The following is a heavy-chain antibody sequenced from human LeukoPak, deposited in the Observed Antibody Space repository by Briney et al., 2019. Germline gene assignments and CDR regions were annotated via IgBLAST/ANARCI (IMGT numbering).Heavy chain of an antibody. CDR3: ARGPLGGESFDI. CDR1: GGSLSNHY. V-gene: IGHV4-4*07. Sequence: SETLSLTCTVSGGSLSNHYWNWIRHPAGTGLEYIGRIFHTGSTNYNPSLKSRVTMSVDTSSNQFSLNLTSVTAADTAVYYCARGPLGGESFDIWGQGTMVNVSS. CDR2: IFHTGST. J-gene: IGHJ3*02. D-gene: IGHD3-16*01.